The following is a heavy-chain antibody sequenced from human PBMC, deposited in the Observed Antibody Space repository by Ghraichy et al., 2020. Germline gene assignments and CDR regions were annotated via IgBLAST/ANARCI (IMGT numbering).Heavy chain of an antibody. J-gene: IGHJ6*02. CDR3: ARGPRIRVWEGRYYDQSGMDV. CDR2: ISSSSSYI. V-gene: IGHV3-21*01. Sequence: GESLNISCAASGFTFGSYSMHWVRQPPGKGLEWVSSISSSSSYIYYADSVKGRFTISRDNAKNSLYLQMNSLRAEDTAVYYCARGPRIRVWEGRYYDQSGMDVWGQGPTVTVSS. D-gene: IGHD3-10*01. CDR1: GFTFGSYS.